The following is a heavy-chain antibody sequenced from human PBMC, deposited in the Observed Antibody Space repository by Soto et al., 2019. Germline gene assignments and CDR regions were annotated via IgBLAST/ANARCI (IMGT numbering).Heavy chain of an antibody. Sequence: SETLSLTCAVSCCSISSGCYSWSWVRQPPGKGLEWVGYIYHSGSTYYNPSLKSRVTISVDRSNNQFSPKLSSLTAADTAVYYCARGDSSGNYLHTSFDYWGQGTLVIVSS. CDR3: ARGDSSGNYLHTSFDY. J-gene: IGHJ4*02. V-gene: IGHV4-30-2*01. D-gene: IGHD3-22*01. CDR2: IYHSGST. CDR1: CCSISSGCYS.